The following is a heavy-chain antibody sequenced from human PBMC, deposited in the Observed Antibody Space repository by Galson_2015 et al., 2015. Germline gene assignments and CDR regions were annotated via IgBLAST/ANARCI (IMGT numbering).Heavy chain of an antibody. CDR3: AKATGWYDAFDI. D-gene: IGHD6-19*01. V-gene: IGHV3-23*01. Sequence: SLRLSCAASGFTFSSYAMSWVRQAPGKGLEWVSLISGSGDNTYYADSVKDRFTTSRDNFKNTLYLQMNSLRAEDTAVYYCAKATGWYDAFDIWGQGTMVTVSS. J-gene: IGHJ3*02. CDR2: ISGSGDNT. CDR1: GFTFSSYA.